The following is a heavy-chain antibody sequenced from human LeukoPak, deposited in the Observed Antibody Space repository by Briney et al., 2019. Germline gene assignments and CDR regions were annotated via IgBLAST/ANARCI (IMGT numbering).Heavy chain of an antibody. Sequence: SETLSLTCAVYGGSFSGYYWSWIRQPPGKGLEWIGEINHSGSTNYNPSLKSRVTISVDTSKNQFSLKLSSVTAVDTAVYYCARDIAAAAYFDYWGQGTLVTVSS. V-gene: IGHV4-34*01. CDR1: GGSFSGYY. J-gene: IGHJ4*02. CDR2: INHSGST. D-gene: IGHD6-13*01. CDR3: ARDIAAAAYFDY.